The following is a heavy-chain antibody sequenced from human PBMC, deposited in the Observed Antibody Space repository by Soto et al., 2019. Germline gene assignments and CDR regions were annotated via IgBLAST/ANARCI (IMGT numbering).Heavy chain of an antibody. CDR1: GFNFSSYD. Sequence: EVQLLESGGGLVQPGGSLRLSCEASGFNFSSYDMHWVRQATGKGLEWVTVIGTAGDTFYTGSVKGRFTISRENGKNSLYLQMNSLRAGDTAVYYCARAGQGASCSGGSCYLGASDIWGQGTMVTVSS. CDR3: ARAGQGASCSGGSCYLGASDI. J-gene: IGHJ3*02. V-gene: IGHV3-13*01. CDR2: IGTAGDT. D-gene: IGHD2-15*01.